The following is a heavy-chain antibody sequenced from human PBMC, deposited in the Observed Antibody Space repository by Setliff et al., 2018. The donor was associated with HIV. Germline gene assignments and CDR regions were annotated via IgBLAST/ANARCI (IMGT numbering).Heavy chain of an antibody. CDR2: VFYTGST. D-gene: IGHD3-22*01. CDR3: ARGENDWDSSGYYYGFDY. CDR1: GDSFSNYY. J-gene: IGHJ4*02. V-gene: IGHV4-59*08. Sequence: SETLSLTFTVSGDSFSNYYWSWIRQPPGKGLEWIGYVFYTGSTNYNPSLKSRVTISVDTSKNQFSLKLSSVTAADTAVYYCARGENDWDSSGYYYGFDYWGQGTLVTVSS.